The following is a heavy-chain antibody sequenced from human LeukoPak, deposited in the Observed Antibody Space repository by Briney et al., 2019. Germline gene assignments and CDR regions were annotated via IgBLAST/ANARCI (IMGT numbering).Heavy chain of an antibody. D-gene: IGHD3-10*01. CDR3: ARDLSSRYAFDI. Sequence: ASVKVSCKASGYTFTSYGISWVRQAPGQGLEWMGWISAYNGNTNYAQKLQGRVTMTRDTSTSTVYMELSSLRSEDTAVYYCARDLSSRYAFDIWGQGTMVTVSS. J-gene: IGHJ3*02. CDR2: ISAYNGNT. V-gene: IGHV1-18*01. CDR1: GYTFTSYG.